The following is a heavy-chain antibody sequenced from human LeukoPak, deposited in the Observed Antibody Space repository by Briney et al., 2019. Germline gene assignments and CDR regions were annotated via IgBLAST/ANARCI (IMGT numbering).Heavy chain of an antibody. D-gene: IGHD3-22*01. CDR1: VGTFSSYA. V-gene: IGHV1-69*04. Sequence: SVKVSLKASVGTFSSYAISWVRQAPGQELEWMGRITPILGIANYAQKFQGRVTITADKSTSTAYMEMSSLRSEDTALYYCARGNVYYDSSGYGNWFDPWGQGTLVTVSS. CDR3: ARGNVYYDSSGYGNWFDP. J-gene: IGHJ5*02. CDR2: ITPILGIA.